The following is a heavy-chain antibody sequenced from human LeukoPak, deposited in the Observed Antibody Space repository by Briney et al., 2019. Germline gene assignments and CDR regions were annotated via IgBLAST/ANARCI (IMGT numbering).Heavy chain of an antibody. Sequence: ASVKVSCKASGYTFTSYGISWVRQAPGQGLEWMGWIGAYNGNTNYAQKLQGRVTMTTDTSTSTAYMELRSLRSDDTAVYYCARDQGGYSGYDSSDYWGQGTLVTVSS. CDR1: GYTFTSYG. CDR3: ARDQGGYSGYDSSDY. CDR2: IGAYNGNT. V-gene: IGHV1-18*01. D-gene: IGHD5-12*01. J-gene: IGHJ4*02.